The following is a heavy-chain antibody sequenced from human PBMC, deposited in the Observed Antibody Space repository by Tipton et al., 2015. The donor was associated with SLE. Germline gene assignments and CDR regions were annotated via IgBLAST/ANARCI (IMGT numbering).Heavy chain of an antibody. Sequence: TLSLTCTVSGGSISGYYWSWVRQPPGKGLEWIGYISFSGLTNYNPSVRSRVSTSMDTSKNQFSLQMSSVTAADTALYYYARHKLGFSWSYFDSWGQGTLVTVSS. J-gene: IGHJ4*02. V-gene: IGHV4-59*08. CDR1: GGSISGYY. D-gene: IGHD3-3*01. CDR3: ARHKLGFSWSYFDS. CDR2: ISFSGLT.